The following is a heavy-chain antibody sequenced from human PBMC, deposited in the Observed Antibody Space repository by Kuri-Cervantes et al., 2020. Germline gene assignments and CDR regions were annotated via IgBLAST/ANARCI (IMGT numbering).Heavy chain of an antibody. CDR1: GFTFSNAW. CDR2: ISYDGSNK. J-gene: IGHJ4*02. CDR3: ARGPDTAMMYYFDY. Sequence: GGSLRLSCAASGFTFSNAWMSWVRQAPGKGLEWVAVISYDGSNKYYADSVKGRFTISRDNSKNTLYLQMNSLRTEDTAVYYCARGPDTAMMYYFDYWGQGTLVTVSS. V-gene: IGHV3-30*03. D-gene: IGHD5-18*01.